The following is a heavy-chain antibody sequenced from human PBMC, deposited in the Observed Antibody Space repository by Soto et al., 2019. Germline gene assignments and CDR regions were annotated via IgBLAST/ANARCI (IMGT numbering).Heavy chain of an antibody. V-gene: IGHV1-18*04. Sequence: ASVKVSCKASGYTFTSYGISWVRQAPGQGLEWMGWISAYNGNTNYAQKLQGRVTMTTDTSTSTAYMELRSLRSDDTAVYYCARDIDRSGYYSYDYWGQGTLVTVSS. CDR1: GYTFTSYG. D-gene: IGHD3-22*01. CDR2: ISAYNGNT. CDR3: ARDIDRSGYYSYDY. J-gene: IGHJ4*02.